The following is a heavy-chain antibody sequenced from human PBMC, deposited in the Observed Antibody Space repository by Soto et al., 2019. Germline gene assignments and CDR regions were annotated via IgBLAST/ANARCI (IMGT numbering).Heavy chain of an antibody. CDR1: GFDFSSNA. D-gene: IGHD2-21*01. Sequence: LRLSCAASGFDFSSNAMRWVRQAPGKGLEWVSSITASSSSTDYADSVKGRFTISRDNSKNTLYLEMESLGVEDSALYHCTRGRSMIANDDFEYWGQGTQVTVSS. V-gene: IGHV3-23*01. CDR2: ITASSSST. J-gene: IGHJ4*02. CDR3: TRGRSMIANDDFEY.